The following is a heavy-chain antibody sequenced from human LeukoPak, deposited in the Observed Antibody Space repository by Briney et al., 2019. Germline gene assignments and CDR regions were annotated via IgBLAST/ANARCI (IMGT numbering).Heavy chain of an antibody. CDR1: GFTVSSNY. D-gene: IGHD6-19*01. V-gene: IGHV3-66*01. J-gene: IGHJ4*02. Sequence: GGALRLSCAASGFTVSSNYMSWVLQAPGKGLEWVAISYSGNTTYCADSVRGRFTISRDKSKNRLHLQMNSLRAEDTAVYYCATYSSGRRGYYFDSWGQGTLVTVSS. CDR3: ATYSSGRRGYYFDS. CDR2: SYSGNTT.